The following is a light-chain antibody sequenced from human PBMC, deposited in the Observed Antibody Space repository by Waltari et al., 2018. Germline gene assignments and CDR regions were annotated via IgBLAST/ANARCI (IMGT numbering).Light chain of an antibody. V-gene: IGKV1-27*01. J-gene: IGKJ1*01. CDR2: LAS. CDR1: QDISVY. CDR3: QNYNSATRT. Sequence: DIQMTHSPYSLSASVGARVPITCRASQDISVYLAWYQQKPGKVPNLLIYLASTLQSGVPSRFSGSGSGKEFTLTISSLQPEDVATYYCQNYNSATRTFGQGTKVEIK.